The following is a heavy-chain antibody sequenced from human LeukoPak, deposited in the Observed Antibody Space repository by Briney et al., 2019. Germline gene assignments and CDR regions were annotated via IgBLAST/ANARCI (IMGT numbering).Heavy chain of an antibody. CDR2: IYYSGST. V-gene: IGHV4-39*01. CDR3: ARTEYYDMGAFDI. D-gene: IGHD3-22*01. CDR1: GGSISSSSYF. J-gene: IGHJ3*02. Sequence: SETLSLTCTVSGGSISSSSYFWAWIRQPPGKGLEWIGSIYYSGSTYYNPSLNSRVTISVDTSKNQFSLNLSSVTAADTAVYYCARTEYYDMGAFDIWGQGTMVTVSS.